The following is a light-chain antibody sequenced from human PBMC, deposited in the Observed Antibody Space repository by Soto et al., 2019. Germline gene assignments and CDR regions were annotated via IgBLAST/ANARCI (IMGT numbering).Light chain of an antibody. CDR1: SSDVGSYNL. Sequence: QSVLTQPASVSGSPGQSITISCTGTSSDVGSYNLVSWYQQHPGKVPKLIIYQGGQRPSGVSSRFSGSKSGNTASLTISGLQAEDEADYYCSSYTSSSTLYVFGTGTKVTVL. CDR3: SSYTSSSTLYV. V-gene: IGLV2-14*02. J-gene: IGLJ1*01. CDR2: QGG.